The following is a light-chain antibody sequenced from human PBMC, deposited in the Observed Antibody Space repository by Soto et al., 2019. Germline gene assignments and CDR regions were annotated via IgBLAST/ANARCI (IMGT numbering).Light chain of an antibody. V-gene: IGKV3-20*01. J-gene: IGKJ4*01. Sequence: EIVLTQSPGTLSLSPGERATLSCRASQTVNSVYLAWYQQKPGQAPRLLTYGASSRATGIPDRFSGSGSGTDFTLTITRLEPEDFAVYYCQQYGSSPLTFGGGTKVEIK. CDR1: QTVNSVY. CDR2: GAS. CDR3: QQYGSSPLT.